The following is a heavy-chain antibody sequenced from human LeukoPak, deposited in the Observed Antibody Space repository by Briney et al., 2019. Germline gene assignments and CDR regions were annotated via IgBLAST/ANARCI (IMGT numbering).Heavy chain of an antibody. CDR2: ISSSSSYI. CDR3: ANEMQGTGDDY. J-gene: IGHJ4*02. Sequence: GGFLRLSCAASGFTFSSYSMNWVRQAPGKGLEWVSSISSSSSYIYYADSVKGRFTISRDNAKNSLYLHMNSLRAEDTAVYYCANEMQGTGDDYWGQGTLVTLSS. V-gene: IGHV3-21*01. CDR1: GFTFSSYS. D-gene: IGHD3/OR15-3a*01.